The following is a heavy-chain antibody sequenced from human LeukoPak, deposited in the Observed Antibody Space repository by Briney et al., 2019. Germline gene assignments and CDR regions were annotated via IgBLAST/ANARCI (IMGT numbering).Heavy chain of an antibody. D-gene: IGHD3-10*01. Sequence: GGSLRLSCAASGFTFSSYSMNWVRQAPGKGLEWVSSISSSSSYIYYADSVKGRFTISRDNAKNSLYLQMNSLRAEDTAVYYCERAHYYGSGTGGSYFDYWGQGTLVTVSS. CDR1: GFTFSSYS. CDR2: ISSSSSYI. V-gene: IGHV3-21*01. J-gene: IGHJ4*02. CDR3: ERAHYYGSGTGGSYFDY.